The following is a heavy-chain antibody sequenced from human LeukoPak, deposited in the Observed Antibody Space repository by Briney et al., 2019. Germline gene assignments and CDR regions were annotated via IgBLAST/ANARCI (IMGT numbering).Heavy chain of an antibody. CDR2: ISYDGSNK. V-gene: IGHV3-30-3*01. CDR3: GRGGYSSGWAFGY. J-gene: IGHJ4*02. Sequence: TGRSLRLSCAASGFTFSSYAMHWVRQAPGKGLEWVAVISYDGSNKYYADSVKGRFTISRDNSKNTLYLQMNSLRAEDTAVYYCGRGGYSSGWAFGYWGQGTLVTVSS. CDR1: GFTFSSYA. D-gene: IGHD6-19*01.